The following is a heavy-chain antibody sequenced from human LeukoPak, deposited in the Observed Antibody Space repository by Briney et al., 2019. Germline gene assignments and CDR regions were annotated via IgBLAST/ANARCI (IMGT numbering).Heavy chain of an antibody. CDR2: ISYDGSNK. D-gene: IGHD6-19*01. Sequence: PGRSLRLSCAASGFTFSSYAMHWVRQAPGKGLEWVAVISYDGSNKYYADSVKGRFTISRDNSKNTLYPQMNSLRVEDTAVYYCARDPSGSGWSLNDWGQGTPVTVSS. J-gene: IGHJ4*02. CDR3: ARDPSGSGWSLND. CDR1: GFTFSSYA. V-gene: IGHV3-30-3*01.